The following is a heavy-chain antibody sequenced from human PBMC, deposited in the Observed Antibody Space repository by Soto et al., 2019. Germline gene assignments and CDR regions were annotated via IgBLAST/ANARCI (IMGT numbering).Heavy chain of an antibody. Sequence: ASVKVSCKASGYTFTSYAMHCVRQAPGQRLEWMGWINAGNGNTKYSQKFQGRVTITRDTSASTAYMELSSLRSEDTAVYYCASSEWEHREYYFDYWGQGTLVTVSS. V-gene: IGHV1-3*01. CDR3: ASSEWEHREYYFDY. CDR1: GYTFTSYA. D-gene: IGHD1-26*01. CDR2: INAGNGNT. J-gene: IGHJ4*02.